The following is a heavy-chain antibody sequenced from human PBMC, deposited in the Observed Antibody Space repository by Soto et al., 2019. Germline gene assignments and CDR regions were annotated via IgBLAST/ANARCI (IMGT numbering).Heavy chain of an antibody. CDR2: ISSNGGST. V-gene: IGHV3-64D*08. CDR3: VKDGYSYYDILPGYYSG. J-gene: IGHJ4*02. D-gene: IGHD3-9*01. CDR1: GFTFSSYA. Sequence: GSLRLSCSASGFTFSSYAMHWVRQAPGKGLEYVSAISSNGGSTYYADSVKGRFTISRDNSKNTLYLQMSSLRAEDTAVYYCVKDGYSYYDILPGYYSGWGQGTLVTVSS.